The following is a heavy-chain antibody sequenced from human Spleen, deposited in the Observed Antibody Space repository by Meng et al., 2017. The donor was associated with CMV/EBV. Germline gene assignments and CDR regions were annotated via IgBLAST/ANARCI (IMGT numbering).Heavy chain of an antibody. J-gene: IGHJ4*02. CDR1: GYTFTTFD. Sequence: SGYTFTTFDVNWVRQAPGQGLEWMGIINPSGGSTSYAQKFQGRVTMTRDTSTSTVYMELSSLRSEDTAVYYCARVTAGIAAAGTDYWGQGTLVTVSS. CDR3: ARVTAGIAAAGTDY. CDR2: INPSGGST. D-gene: IGHD6-13*01. V-gene: IGHV1-46*01.